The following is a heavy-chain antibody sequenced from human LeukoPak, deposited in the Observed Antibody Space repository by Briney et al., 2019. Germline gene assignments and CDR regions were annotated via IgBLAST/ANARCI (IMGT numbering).Heavy chain of an antibody. V-gene: IGHV3-21*01. D-gene: IGHD3-3*01. CDR1: GFTFSSYS. J-gene: IGHJ4*02. Sequence: GGSLRLSCAASGFTFSSYSMNWVRQAPGKGLEWVSSISSSSSYIYYADSVKGRFTISRDNAKNSLYLQMNSLRAEDTAVYYCARDTSAIFGVVIPFGYWGQGTLVTVSS. CDR3: ARDTSAIFGVVIPFGY. CDR2: ISSSSSYI.